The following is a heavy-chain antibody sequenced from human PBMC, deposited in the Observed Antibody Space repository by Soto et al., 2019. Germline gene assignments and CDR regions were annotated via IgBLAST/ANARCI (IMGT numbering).Heavy chain of an antibody. CDR3: EKDRDSSGYYYRNY. J-gene: IGHJ4*02. CDR2: ISGTGDST. D-gene: IGHD3-22*01. Sequence: GKGLEWVSAISGTGDSTYYADSVKGRFTISRDNSKNTLYLQINSLRAEDTAVYYCEKDRDSSGYYYRNYWGQGTMVTVSS. V-gene: IGHV3-23*01.